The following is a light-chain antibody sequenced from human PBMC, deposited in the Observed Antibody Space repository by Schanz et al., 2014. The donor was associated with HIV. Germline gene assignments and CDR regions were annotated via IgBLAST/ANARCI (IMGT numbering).Light chain of an antibody. CDR3: SSYGGSNNFVI. V-gene: IGLV2-8*01. Sequence: QSALTQPASVSGSPGQSITISCTGTSSDVGGYNYVSWYQQHPGKAPKLMIYDVSNRPSGVPDRFSGSTSGNTAFLTVSGLQAEDEADYYCSSYGGSNNFVIFGGGTKLTVL. CDR1: SSDVGGYNY. J-gene: IGLJ2*01. CDR2: DVS.